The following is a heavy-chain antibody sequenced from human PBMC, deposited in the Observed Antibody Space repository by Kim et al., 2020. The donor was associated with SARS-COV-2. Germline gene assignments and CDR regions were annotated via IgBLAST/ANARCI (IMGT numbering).Heavy chain of an antibody. J-gene: IGHJ4*02. CDR2: INAGNGNT. Sequence: ASVKVSCKASGYTFTSYAMHWVRQAPGQRLEWMGWINAGNGNTKYSQKFQGRVTITRDTSASTAYMELSSLRSEDTAVYYCARTACRGGPPYSSGCQGFDYWGQGTLVTVSS. D-gene: IGHD6-19*01. CDR1: GYTFTSYA. CDR3: ARTACRGGPPYSSGCQGFDY. V-gene: IGHV1-3*01.